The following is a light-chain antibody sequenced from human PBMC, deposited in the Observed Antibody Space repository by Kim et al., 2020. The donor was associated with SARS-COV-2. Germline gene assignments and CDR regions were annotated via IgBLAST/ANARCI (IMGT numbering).Light chain of an antibody. V-gene: IGKV3-15*01. CDR1: QSVSSH. J-gene: IGKJ4*01. CDR3: QQYNNWPPLT. Sequence: SPGERAPLSCRASQSVSSHLALFQQKPGPAPRLLLYGSTTRAPGSPARFSGRGFWEEFSPPHSSPQAEEFAGFYCQQYNNWPPLTFGGGTKVDIK. CDR2: GST.